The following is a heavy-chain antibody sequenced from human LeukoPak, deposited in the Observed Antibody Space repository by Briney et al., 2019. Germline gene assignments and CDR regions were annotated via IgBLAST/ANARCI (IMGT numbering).Heavy chain of an antibody. CDR2: IFPSGGEI. J-gene: IGHJ4*02. V-gene: IGHV3-23*01. CDR3: AKAPVTTCSGAYCYPFDY. D-gene: IGHD2-15*01. Sequence: GGSLRLSCAASGFTFSTFAMIWVRQPPGKGLEWVSSIFPSGGEIHYADSVRGRFTISRGNSKSTLSLQMNSLRAEDTAIYYCAKAPVTTCSGAYCYPFDYWGQGTLVTVSS. CDR1: GFTFSTFA.